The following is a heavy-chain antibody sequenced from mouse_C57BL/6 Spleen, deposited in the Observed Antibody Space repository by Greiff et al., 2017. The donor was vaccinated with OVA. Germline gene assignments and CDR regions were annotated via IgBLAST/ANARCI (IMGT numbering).Heavy chain of an antibody. Sequence: EVKLMESGGGLVKPGGSPKLSCAASGFTFSDYGMHWVRQAPEKGLEWVAYISSGSSTIYYADTVKGRFTISRDNAKNTLFLQMTSLRSEDTAMYYCARTTTVVEGFAYWGQGTLVTVSA. CDR2: ISSGSSTI. J-gene: IGHJ3*01. CDR3: ARTTTVVEGFAY. V-gene: IGHV5-17*01. D-gene: IGHD1-1*01. CDR1: GFTFSDYG.